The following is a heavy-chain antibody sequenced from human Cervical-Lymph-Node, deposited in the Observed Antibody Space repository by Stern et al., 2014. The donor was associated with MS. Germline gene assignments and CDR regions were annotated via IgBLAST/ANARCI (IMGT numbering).Heavy chain of an antibody. J-gene: IGHJ5*02. CDR2: IIPIVGTP. V-gene: IGHV1-69*06. D-gene: IGHD3-10*02. CDR3: AREVTMVGFDP. CDR1: VGTVSSHT. Sequence: VQLVDSGSEVKKPGSSVKVSCKASVGTVSSHTISCVRHAPGPGLEWMGGIIPIVGTPNYAQKFQGRVTITADKSTSTAYLELNSLRSDDTAVYYCAREVTMVGFDPWGQGTLVTVSS.